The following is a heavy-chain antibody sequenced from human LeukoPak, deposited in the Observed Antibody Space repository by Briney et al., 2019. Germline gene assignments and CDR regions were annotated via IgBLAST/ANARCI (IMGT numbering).Heavy chain of an antibody. CDR1: GFTFSSYA. CDR2: ISGSGGST. CDR3: AKGLAYCSSTSRYSAFDY. D-gene: IGHD2-2*01. J-gene: IGHJ4*02. V-gene: IGHV3-23*01. Sequence: PGGSLRLSCAASGFTFSSYAMSWVRQAPGKGLEWVSAISGSGGSTYYADSVKGRFTISRDNSKNTLYLQMNSLRAEDTAVYYCAKGLAYCSSTSRYSAFDYWGQGTLVTVSS.